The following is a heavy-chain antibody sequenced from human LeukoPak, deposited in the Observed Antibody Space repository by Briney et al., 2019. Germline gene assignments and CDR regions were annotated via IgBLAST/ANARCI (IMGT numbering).Heavy chain of an antibody. J-gene: IGHJ5*02. V-gene: IGHV4-4*07. CDR1: GGSISSYY. Sequence: PSETLSLTCTVSGGSISSYYWSWIRQPAGKGLEWIGRIYTSESTNYNPSLKSRVTMSVDTSKNQFSLKLTCVTAADTAVYYCARDLTVAGTGDWFDPWGQGTLVTVSS. CDR2: IYTSEST. D-gene: IGHD6-19*01. CDR3: ARDLTVAGTGDWFDP.